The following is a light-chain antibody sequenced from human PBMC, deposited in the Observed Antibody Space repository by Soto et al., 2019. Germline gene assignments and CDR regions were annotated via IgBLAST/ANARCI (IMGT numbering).Light chain of an antibody. Sequence: QSVLTQPPSASGTPGQRVTISCSGSSSNIGSNTVNWYQQLPGTAPKLLIYSSNQRPSGVPDLFSGSKSGTSASLGISGLQSEYEADYYCAAWDDSLNGPVFGGGTKLTVL. V-gene: IGLV1-44*01. CDR2: SSN. CDR1: SSNIGSNT. CDR3: AAWDDSLNGPV. J-gene: IGLJ2*01.